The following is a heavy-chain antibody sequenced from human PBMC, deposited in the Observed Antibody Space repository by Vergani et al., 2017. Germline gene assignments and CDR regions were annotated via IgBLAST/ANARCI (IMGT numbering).Heavy chain of an antibody. J-gene: IGHJ6*03. CDR2: IWYDGSNK. Sequence: QVQLVESGGGVVQPGRSLRLSCAASGFIFSTYGLHWVRQAPGKGLEWVAVIWYDGSNKYYADSVKGRFTVSRDNSKNTLYLQMNGLRAEDTAVYYCARGAGYCSSTSCPPTLRNYYYYMDVWGKGTTVTVSS. D-gene: IGHD2-2*01. CDR1: GFIFSTYG. V-gene: IGHV3-33*01. CDR3: ARGAGYCSSTSCPPTLRNYYYYMDV.